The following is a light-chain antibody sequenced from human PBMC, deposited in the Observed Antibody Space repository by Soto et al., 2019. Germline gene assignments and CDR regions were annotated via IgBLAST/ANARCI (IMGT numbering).Light chain of an antibody. CDR2: GAS. J-gene: IGKJ3*01. CDR3: RQYNNWPLT. V-gene: IGKV3-15*01. CDR1: QSVSSN. Sequence: EIVMTQSPATLSVSPGGRATLSCRASQSVSSNLAWYQQKPGQAPRLLIYGASTRATGIPARFSGSGSGTEFTLTISTLQSEDFAIYYCRQYNNWPLTFGPGTKVDIK.